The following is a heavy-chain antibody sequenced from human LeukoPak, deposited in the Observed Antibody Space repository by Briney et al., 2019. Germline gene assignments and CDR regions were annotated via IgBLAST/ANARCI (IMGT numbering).Heavy chain of an antibody. V-gene: IGHV3-48*01. CDR1: GFTFSSYG. CDR3: AKDPLSGSYYAPFDY. D-gene: IGHD1-26*01. J-gene: IGHJ4*02. CDR2: ISSSSSTI. Sequence: GGSLRLSCAASGFTFSSYGMNWVRQAPGKGLEWVSYISSSSSTIYYADSVKGRFTISRDNAKNSLYLQMNSLRAEDTAVYYCAKDPLSGSYYAPFDYWGQGTLVTVSS.